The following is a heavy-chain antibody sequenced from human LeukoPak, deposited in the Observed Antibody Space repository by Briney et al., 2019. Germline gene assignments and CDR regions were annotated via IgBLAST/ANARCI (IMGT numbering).Heavy chain of an antibody. V-gene: IGHV3-21*01. Sequence: PGGSLRLSCAASEFTFSSYSMNWARQAPGKGREWVSSISSSSSYIYYADSVKGRFTISRDNAKNSLYLQMNSLRAEDTAVYYCARDHEAGSGWFYYYYGMDVWGQGTTVTVSS. J-gene: IGHJ6*02. CDR2: ISSSSSYI. CDR3: ARDHEAGSGWFYYYYGMDV. D-gene: IGHD6-19*01. CDR1: EFTFSSYS.